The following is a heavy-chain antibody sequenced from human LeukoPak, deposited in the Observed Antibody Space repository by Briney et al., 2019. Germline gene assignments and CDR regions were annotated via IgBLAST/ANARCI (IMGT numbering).Heavy chain of an antibody. CDR1: GGSISSYY. J-gene: IGHJ1*01. CDR3: ARSTDDHGDYIYFQH. CDR2: IFHSGNT. D-gene: IGHD4-17*01. V-gene: IGHV4-59*08. Sequence: SETLSLTCSVTGGSISSYYWSWIRQPPGKGLEWIGNIFHSGNTNYNPSLKSRVTISVDTSKNQFSLKLSSVTAADTAVYYCARSTDDHGDYIYFQHWGQGTLVTVSS.